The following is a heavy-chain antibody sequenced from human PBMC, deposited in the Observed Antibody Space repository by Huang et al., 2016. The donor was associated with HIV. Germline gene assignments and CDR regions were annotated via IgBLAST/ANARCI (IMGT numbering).Heavy chain of an antibody. V-gene: IGHV4-34*01. D-gene: IGHD3-16*01. Sequence: QVQLQQWGAGLLKPSETLSLTCAVYGGSFSGYSWNWIRQSPGKGLEWIGQINHSGSTDYNPSRKSRVTISMDTSKNQFSLKLNSVTAADTAIYYCAREVMITFGGPFDPWGHGNLVTVSS. CDR3: AREVMITFGGPFDP. CDR2: INHSGST. J-gene: IGHJ5*02. CDR1: GGSFSGYS.